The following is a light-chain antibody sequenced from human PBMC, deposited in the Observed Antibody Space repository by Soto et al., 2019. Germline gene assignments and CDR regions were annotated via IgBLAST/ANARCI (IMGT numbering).Light chain of an antibody. CDR1: HDIGSD. CDR3: LQHYDYPFT. CDR2: AAS. V-gene: IGKV1-17*01. J-gene: IGKJ3*01. Sequence: DIQMTQSPSSLSASVGDRLTITCRASHDIGSDLGWFQQKPGKAPKRLIYAASTLERGVPSRFSGTRSGTEFTLTISSLQPEDFATFHCLQHYDYPFTFGPGTKVDLK.